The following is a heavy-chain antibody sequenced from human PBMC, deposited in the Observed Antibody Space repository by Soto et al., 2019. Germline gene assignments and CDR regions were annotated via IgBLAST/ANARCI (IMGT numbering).Heavy chain of an antibody. Sequence: SETLSLTCTVSGGSISSGGYYWSWIRQHPGKGLEWIGYIYYSGSTYYNPSLKSRVTISVDTSKNQFSLKLSSVTAADTAVHYCARVTYYYDSSGYNFDYWGQGTLVTVSS. CDR2: IYYSGST. D-gene: IGHD3-22*01. CDR3: ARVTYYYDSSGYNFDY. J-gene: IGHJ4*02. CDR1: GGSISSGGYY. V-gene: IGHV4-31*03.